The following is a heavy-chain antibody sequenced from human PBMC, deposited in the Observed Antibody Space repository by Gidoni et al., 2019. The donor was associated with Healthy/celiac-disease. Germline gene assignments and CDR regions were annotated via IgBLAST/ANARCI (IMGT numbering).Heavy chain of an antibody. D-gene: IGHD6-19*01. CDR3: ARDRAKAESSGWYQYFQH. V-gene: IGHV1-2*02. CDR1: GYTFTGYY. J-gene: IGHJ1*01. Sequence: QVQLVQSGAEVKKPGASVKVSCKASGYTFTGYYMHWVRQAPGKGLEGMGWINPNSGGTNYAQKFQGRVTMTRDTSISTAYMELSRLRSDDTAVYYCARDRAKAESSGWYQYFQHWGQGTLVTVSS. CDR2: INPNSGGT.